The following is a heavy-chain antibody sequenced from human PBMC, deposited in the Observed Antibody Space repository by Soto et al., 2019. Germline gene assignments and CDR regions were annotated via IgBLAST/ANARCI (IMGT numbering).Heavy chain of an antibody. D-gene: IGHD3-22*01. CDR3: AKDQDYYDSSGYYYY. CDR1: GFTFSSYG. Sequence: QVQLVESGGGVVQPGRSLRLSCAASGFTFSSYGMHWVRQAPGKGLEWVAVISYDGSNKYYADSVKGRFTISRDNSKNALYRQMNSLRAEDTAVYYCAKDQDYYDSSGYYYYWGQGTLVTVSS. J-gene: IGHJ4*02. CDR2: ISYDGSNK. V-gene: IGHV3-30*18.